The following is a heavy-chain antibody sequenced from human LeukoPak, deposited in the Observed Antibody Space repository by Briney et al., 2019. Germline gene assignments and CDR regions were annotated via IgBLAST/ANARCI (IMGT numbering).Heavy chain of an antibody. D-gene: IGHD3-22*01. Sequence: PSETLSLTCTVSGGSISSYYWSWIRQPAGKGLEWIGRIYTSGSTNYNPSLKSRVTMSVDTSKNQFSLKLSSVTAADTAVYYCARGPDYYDSSGLSRFDYWGQGTLVTVSS. CDR3: ARGPDYYDSSGLSRFDY. CDR2: IYTSGST. V-gene: IGHV4-4*07. CDR1: GGSISSYY. J-gene: IGHJ4*02.